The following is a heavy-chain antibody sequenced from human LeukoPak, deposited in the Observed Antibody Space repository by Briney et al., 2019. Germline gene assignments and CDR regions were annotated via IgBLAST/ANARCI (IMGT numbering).Heavy chain of an antibody. V-gene: IGHV3-15*01. J-gene: IGHJ4*02. D-gene: IGHD6-13*01. Sequence: KPGESVTLSCSACGFIFCNAWVLWPRPAPGKGREWVGRLKCKTDGGTTDYAAPVKDRFTISRDDSKNTLYLQMNSLKTEDTGVYFCTTDGDSSSWYYFDYRGEGALVTPSP. CDR3: TTDGDSSSWYYFDY. CDR2: LKCKTDGGTT. CDR1: GFIFCNAW.